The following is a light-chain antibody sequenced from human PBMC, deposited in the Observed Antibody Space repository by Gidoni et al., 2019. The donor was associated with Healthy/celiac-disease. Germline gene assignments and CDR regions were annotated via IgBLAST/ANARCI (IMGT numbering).Light chain of an antibody. V-gene: IGKV3-20*01. J-gene: IGKJ4*01. CDR3: QQYGSSPLT. CDR2: GAS. Sequence: IVSTHSPGTLSLSPGERATLSCRASQRVSSSYLAWYQQKPGQAPRLLIYGASSRATGIPDRFSGSGSGTDFTLTISRLEPEDFAVYYCQQYGSSPLTFGGGTKVEIK. CDR1: QRVSSSY.